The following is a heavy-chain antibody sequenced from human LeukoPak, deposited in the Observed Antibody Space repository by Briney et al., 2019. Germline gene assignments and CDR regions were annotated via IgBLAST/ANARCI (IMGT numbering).Heavy chain of an antibody. CDR3: ARGDGDFDY. CDR1: GFTFSSYS. Sequence: GGSLRLSCAASGFTFSSYSMNWVRQAPGKGLEWVSPISSSSTYIYYADSVKGRFTVSRDNAKNSLYLQMNSLRAEDTAVYYCARGDGDFDYWGQGTLVTVSS. D-gene: IGHD2-21*01. J-gene: IGHJ4*02. CDR2: ISSSSTYI. V-gene: IGHV3-21*01.